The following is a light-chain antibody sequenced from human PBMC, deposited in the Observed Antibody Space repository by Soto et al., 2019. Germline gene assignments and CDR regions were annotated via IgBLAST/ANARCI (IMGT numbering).Light chain of an antibody. V-gene: IGLV1-44*01. CDR3: ATWDDSLNGLV. Sequence: QSVLTQPPSASGTPGQRVTISCSGSTSNIGSHPLNWYQQLPGTAPKLLIYRGSQRPPGVPDRFSASKSGTSACLAISGLQSEDEADYYCATWDDSLNGLVFGGGTKLTVL. CDR2: RGS. CDR1: TSNIGSHP. J-gene: IGLJ2*01.